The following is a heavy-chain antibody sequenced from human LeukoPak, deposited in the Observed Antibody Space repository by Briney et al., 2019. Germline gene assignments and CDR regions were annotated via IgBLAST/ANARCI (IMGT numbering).Heavy chain of an antibody. V-gene: IGHV4-39*01. CDR1: GDYITTTNYY. CDR2: VFYSGTT. D-gene: IGHD3-9*01. CDR3: ARRSRLYRHETTGYHDS. Sequence: SETLSLTCNVSGDYITTTNYYWAWIRQPPGKGLEWIASVFYSGTTYYNPSLKSRVIISMDTSRKQISLRLSSVAATDTAIYYCARRSRLYRHETTGYHDSWGQGTLVTVSS. J-gene: IGHJ4*02.